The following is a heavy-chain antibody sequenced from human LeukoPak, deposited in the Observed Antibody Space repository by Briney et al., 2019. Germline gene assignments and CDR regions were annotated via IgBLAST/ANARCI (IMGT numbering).Heavy chain of an antibody. D-gene: IGHD2-15*01. V-gene: IGHV4-59*01. CDR2: VDHTEST. J-gene: IGHJ6*03. Sequence: SETLSLTCTVSDDSITMYYCTWIRHPPGPGLERIRYVDHTESTKFYPSLYGRVSISRDTSNNFFSLRLRPVTAADTAVYFCARGRVSSSTWCSTYYYFFYMDFWGKGTTVTVSS. CDR3: ARGRVSSSTWCSTYYYFFYMDF. CDR1: DDSITMYY.